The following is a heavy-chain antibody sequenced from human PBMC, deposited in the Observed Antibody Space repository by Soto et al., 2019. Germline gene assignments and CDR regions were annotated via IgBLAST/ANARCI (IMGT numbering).Heavy chain of an antibody. Sequence: ETLSLTCTVSGGSISSHYWSWIRQPPGKGLEWVGYIYYSGSTNYNPSLKIRVTISVDTSKTQFALKLSSVTAADTAVYYCVRGEGGESDACDIWGQGTMVTVSS. CDR2: IYYSGST. D-gene: IGHD2-21*01. CDR1: GGSISSHY. V-gene: IGHV4-59*11. J-gene: IGHJ3*02. CDR3: VRGEGGESDACDI.